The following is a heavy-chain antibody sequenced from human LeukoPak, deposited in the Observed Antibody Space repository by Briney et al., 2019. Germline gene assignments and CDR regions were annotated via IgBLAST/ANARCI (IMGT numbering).Heavy chain of an antibody. V-gene: IGHV3-73*01. CDR3: TRPLGAAAGTYFDP. D-gene: IGHD6-13*01. CDR1: GFTFSGAA. J-gene: IGHJ5*02. Sequence: GGSLRLSCAASGFTFSGAAMHWVRQASGKGPEWIGHIRSKPNNYATAYAASVKGRFTISRDDSKNTAYLQMNSLKIEDTAVYYCTRPLGAAAGTYFDPWGQGTLVTVSS. CDR2: IRSKPNNYAT.